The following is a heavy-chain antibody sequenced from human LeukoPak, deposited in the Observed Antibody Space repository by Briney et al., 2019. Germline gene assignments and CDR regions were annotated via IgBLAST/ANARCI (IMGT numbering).Heavy chain of an antibody. D-gene: IGHD3-3*01. V-gene: IGHV4-39*01. CDR2: IYYSGST. CDR1: GGSISSSSYY. J-gene: IGHJ4*02. Sequence: SETLSLTCTVSGGSISSSSYYWGWIRQPPGKGLEWIGSIYYSGSTYYNPSLKSRVTISVDTSKNQFSLKLSSVTAADTAVYYCAGRNYDQGGFYWGQGTLVTVSS. CDR3: AGRNYDQGGFY.